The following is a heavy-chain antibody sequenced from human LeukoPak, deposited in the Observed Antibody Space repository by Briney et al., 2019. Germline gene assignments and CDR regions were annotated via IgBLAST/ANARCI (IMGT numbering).Heavy chain of an antibody. Sequence: HPGGSLRLSCAASGFTFSSYGMHWVRQAPGKGLEWVAVISYDGSNKYYADSVKGRFTISRDNSKNTLYLQMNSLRAEDTAVYYCANSITMVRGVSDAFDIWGQGAMVTVSS. J-gene: IGHJ3*02. CDR1: GFTFSSYG. CDR2: ISYDGSNK. V-gene: IGHV3-30*18. CDR3: ANSITMVRGVSDAFDI. D-gene: IGHD3-10*01.